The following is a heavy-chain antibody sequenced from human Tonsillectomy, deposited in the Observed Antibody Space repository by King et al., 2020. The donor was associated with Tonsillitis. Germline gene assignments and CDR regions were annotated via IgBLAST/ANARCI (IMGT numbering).Heavy chain of an antibody. CDR3: ARGEMATTPLFDY. J-gene: IGHJ4*02. D-gene: IGHD5-24*01. CDR1: GGSISSYY. CDR2: IYYSGST. Sequence: VQLQESGPGLVKPSETLSLTCTVSGGSISSYYWSWIRQPPGKGLEWIGYIYYSGSTNYNPSLKSRVTISVDTSKNQFSLKLSSVTAADTAVYYCARGEMATTPLFDYWGQGTLVTVSS. V-gene: IGHV4-59*01.